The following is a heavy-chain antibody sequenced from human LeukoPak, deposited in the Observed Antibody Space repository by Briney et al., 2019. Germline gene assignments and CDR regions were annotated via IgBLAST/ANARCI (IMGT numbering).Heavy chain of an antibody. CDR2: ISYDGSNK. Sequence: GGSLRLSCAASGFTFSSYGMHWVRQAPGKGLEWVAVISYDGSNKYYADSVKGRFTISRDNSKNTLYLQMNSLRAEDTALYYCAKDPYDILTGYDYWGQGTLVTVSS. CDR3: AKDPYDILTGYDY. J-gene: IGHJ4*02. CDR1: GFTFSSYG. D-gene: IGHD3-9*01. V-gene: IGHV3-30*18.